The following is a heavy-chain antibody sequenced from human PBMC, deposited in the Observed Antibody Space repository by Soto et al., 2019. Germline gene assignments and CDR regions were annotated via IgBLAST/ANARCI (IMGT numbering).Heavy chain of an antibody. CDR1: GGSMTSYY. V-gene: IGHV4-4*07. J-gene: IGHJ5*02. D-gene: IGHD3-3*01. CDR2: VYSSGGT. Sequence: KPSETLSLTCTVSGGSMTSYYWTWIRQPAGKGLEWIGRVYSSGGTHYNPSLKSRVTISLDTSKNQFSLRLLSVTDAETAVYFCERGQRFSDWFDPWGQGTLVTVSS. CDR3: ERGQRFSDWFDP.